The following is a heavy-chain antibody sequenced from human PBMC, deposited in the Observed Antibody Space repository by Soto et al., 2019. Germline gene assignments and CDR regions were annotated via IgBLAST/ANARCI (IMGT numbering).Heavy chain of an antibody. J-gene: IGHJ4*02. V-gene: IGHV3-9*01. CDR3: AKDHDEDFGYDLDYFNS. D-gene: IGHD5-12*01. CDR1: GFNFDDFA. Sequence: GGSLRLSCAASGFNFDDFAMHWVRRAPGKGLEWVSGISWEGDSIGYADSVKGRFIISRDNAKNSLFLQMNSLTADDTALYYCAKDHDEDFGYDLDYFNSWGQGTQVTVSS. CDR2: ISWEGDSI.